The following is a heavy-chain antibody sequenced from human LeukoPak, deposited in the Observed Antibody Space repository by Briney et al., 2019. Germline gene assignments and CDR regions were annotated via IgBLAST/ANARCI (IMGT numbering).Heavy chain of an antibody. CDR3: ARAHDLWYYFDY. CDR2: IYHSGST. Sequence: SETLSLTCAVYGGSFSGYYWSWIRQPPGKGLEWIGYIYHSGSTYYNPSLKSRVTISVDRSKNQFSLKLSSVTAADTAVYYCARAHDLWYYFDYWGQGTLVTVSS. CDR1: GGSFSGYY. J-gene: IGHJ4*02. D-gene: IGHD3/OR15-3a*01. V-gene: IGHV4-34*01.